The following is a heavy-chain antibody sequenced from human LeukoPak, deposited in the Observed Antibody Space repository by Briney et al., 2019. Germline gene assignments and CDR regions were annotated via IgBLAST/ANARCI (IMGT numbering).Heavy chain of an antibody. CDR2: ISATGNT. CDR1: GFTFSNYA. CDR3: AKVTTVTSSSYYMDV. D-gene: IGHD4-17*01. V-gene: IGHV3-23*01. J-gene: IGHJ6*03. Sequence: GGSLRLSCATSGFTFSNYAMTWFRQAPGKGLEWVSSISATGNTYYTDSVKGRFTISRDNAKNTLYLQMNSLTADDTAVYSCAKVTTVTSSSYYMDVWGRGTTVTVSS.